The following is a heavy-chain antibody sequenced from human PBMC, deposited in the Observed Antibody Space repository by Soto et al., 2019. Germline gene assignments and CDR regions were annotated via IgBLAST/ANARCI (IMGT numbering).Heavy chain of an antibody. CDR3: AATPRY. CDR2: IYYSGST. J-gene: IGHJ4*02. Sequence: PWETLFLTCSVSGVSTSSYYWSWIRQPPGKGLEWIGYIYYSGSTDYSPSLKSRVTMSIDTSQNQVSLKLTSVTTADTAVYYCAATPRYWGQATLVTVSS. D-gene: IGHD2-15*01. V-gene: IGHV4-59*01. CDR1: GVSTSSYY.